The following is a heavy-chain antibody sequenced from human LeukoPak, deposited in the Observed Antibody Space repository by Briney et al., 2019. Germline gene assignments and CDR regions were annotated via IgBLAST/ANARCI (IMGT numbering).Heavy chain of an antibody. D-gene: IGHD3-22*01. CDR1: GYTFTSYG. CDR2: ISAYNGNT. V-gene: IGHV1-18*01. J-gene: IGHJ4*02. CDR3: ARDGYYYDSSGYYVPSGRVDY. Sequence: ASVKVSCKASGYTFTSYGISWVRQAPGQGLERMGWISAYNGNTNYAQKLQGRVTMTTDTSTSTAYMELRSLRSDDTAVYYCARDGYYYDSSGYYVPSGRVDYWGQGTLVTVSS.